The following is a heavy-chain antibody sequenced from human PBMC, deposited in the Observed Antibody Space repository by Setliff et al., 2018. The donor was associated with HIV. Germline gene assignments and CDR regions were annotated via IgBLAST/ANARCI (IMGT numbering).Heavy chain of an antibody. CDR3: ARLRGSYDFSNWFDP. CDR1: GGSISGYY. J-gene: IGHJ5*02. D-gene: IGHD3-3*01. CDR2: IFYTGST. Sequence: PSETLSLTCTVSGGSISGYYWSWIRQPPGKGLEWIGTIFYTGSTNYNPSLKSRVTISVDTAKNQFSLKLSSVTAADTAVYYCARLRGSYDFSNWFDPWGQGTQVTVSS. V-gene: IGHV4-59*01.